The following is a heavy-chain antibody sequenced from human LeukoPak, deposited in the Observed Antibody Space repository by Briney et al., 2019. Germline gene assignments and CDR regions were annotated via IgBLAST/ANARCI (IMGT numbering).Heavy chain of an antibody. V-gene: IGHV3-74*01. CDR1: GFTFSSYW. D-gene: IGHD3-22*01. Sequence: GGSLRLSCAASGFTFSSYWMHWVRQAPGEGLVWVSRINSDGSSTSYADSVKGRFTITRDNAKNTLYLQMNSLRAEDTAVYYCARVGDSSGYYGYYYYYYGMDVWGQGTTVTVSS. J-gene: IGHJ6*02. CDR3: ARVGDSSGYYGYYYYYYGMDV. CDR2: INSDGSST.